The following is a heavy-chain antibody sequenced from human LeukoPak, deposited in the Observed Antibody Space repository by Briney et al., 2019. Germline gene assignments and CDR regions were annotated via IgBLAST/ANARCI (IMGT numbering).Heavy chain of an antibody. CDR2: THPDGSST. V-gene: IGHV3-74*01. CDR1: GFTFKFYW. CDR3: ARELSVP. D-gene: IGHD3-3*01. J-gene: IGHJ4*02. Sequence: AGGSLKLSCAASGFTFKFYWMYWVRQAPGKGLEWVSRTHPDGSSTNYADSVKGRFTISRDNTKNTLYLQMNTLRVEDTAVYYCARELSVPWGQGTLVTVSS.